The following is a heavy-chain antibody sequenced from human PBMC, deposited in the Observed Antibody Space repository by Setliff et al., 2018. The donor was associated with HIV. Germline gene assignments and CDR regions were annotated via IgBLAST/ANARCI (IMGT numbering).Heavy chain of an antibody. J-gene: IGHJ5*02. V-gene: IGHV4-39*07. D-gene: IGHD3-22*01. CDR2: IYYSGST. CDR3: ATSRVVVLRFDP. Sequence: SETLSLTCTVSGGSISSSSYYWGWIRQPPGKGLEWIGGIYYSGSTYYNPSLKSRVTMSVDTSKNQFSLKLYSVTAADTAVYYCATSRVVVLRFDPWGQGALVTVSS. CDR1: GGSISSSSYY.